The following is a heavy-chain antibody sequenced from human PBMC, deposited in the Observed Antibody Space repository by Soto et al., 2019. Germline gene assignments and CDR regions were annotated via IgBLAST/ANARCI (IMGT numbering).Heavy chain of an antibody. D-gene: IGHD5-12*01. J-gene: IGHJ4*02. CDR2: IWYDGSNK. Sequence: PGGSLRLSCAASGFTFSSYGMHWVRQAPGKGLEWVAVIWYDGSNKYYADSVKGRFTISRDNSKNTLYLQMNSLRAEDTAVYYCHVDIVATPFFDYWGQGTLVTVSS. CDR1: GFTFSSYG. V-gene: IGHV3-33*01. CDR3: HVDIVATPFFDY.